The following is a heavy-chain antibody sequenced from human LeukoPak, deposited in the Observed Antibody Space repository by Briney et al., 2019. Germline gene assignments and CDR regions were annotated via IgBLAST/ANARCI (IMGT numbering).Heavy chain of an antibody. CDR3: ARRRYYDGSGYLE. D-gene: IGHD3-22*01. CDR2: IYYSGRT. Sequence: SETLSLTCSVSGDSVSRSDSYWDWIRQPPGKGLEWIGTIYYSGRTYYSPSLKSRVTMSVDPSDNQFSLNLRSVTAADTALYYCARRRYYDGSGYLEWGQGTLLSVSS. J-gene: IGHJ1*01. V-gene: IGHV4-39*01. CDR1: GDSVSRSDSY.